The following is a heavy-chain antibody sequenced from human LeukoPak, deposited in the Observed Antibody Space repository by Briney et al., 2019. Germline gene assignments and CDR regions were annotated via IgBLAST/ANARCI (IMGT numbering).Heavy chain of an antibody. CDR1: GFTFSSYA. D-gene: IGHD2-8*01. CDR3: ARSYCTNGVCYHFDY. J-gene: IGHJ4*02. Sequence: GGSLRLSCAASGFTFSSYAMHWVRQAPGKGLEWVAVISYDGSNKYHADSVKGRFTISRDNSKNTLYLQMNSLRAEDTAVYYCARSYCTNGVCYHFDYWGQGTLVTVSS. CDR2: ISYDGSNK. V-gene: IGHV3-30-3*01.